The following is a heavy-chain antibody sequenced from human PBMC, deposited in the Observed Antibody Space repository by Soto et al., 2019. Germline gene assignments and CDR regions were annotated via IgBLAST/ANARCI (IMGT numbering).Heavy chain of an antibody. V-gene: IGHV3-23*01. D-gene: IGHD2-15*01. CDR1: GFTFGGYA. J-gene: IGHJ4*02. Sequence: PGGSLRLSCAASGFTFGGYAMSWVRQAPGKGLEWVSSISGSAVTTYYADSVKGRFTISRDNSKKTLYLQMNSLRVEDTALYYCARGPVDFVCNGGTCYFFDYWAQGTRVPVSS. CDR3: ARGPVDFVCNGGTCYFFDY. CDR2: ISGSAVTT.